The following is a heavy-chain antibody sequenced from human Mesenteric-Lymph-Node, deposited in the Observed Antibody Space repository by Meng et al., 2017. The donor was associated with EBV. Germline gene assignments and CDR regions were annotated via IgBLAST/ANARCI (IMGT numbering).Heavy chain of an antibody. J-gene: IGHJ4*02. CDR2: IYYSGSR. CDR3: ARVTGKIYYDGSGYPEAIDY. D-gene: IGHD3-22*01. Sequence: QAQLQESGPGRVKPSQTLSLTCTVSGDSISSTDYYWSWVRQPPGKGLEWIGYIYYSGSRYYNPSLKSRVTISVDTSKNQFSLKLSSVTAADTAVYYCARVTGKIYYDGSGYPEAIDYWGQGTLVTVSS. V-gene: IGHV4-30-4*01. CDR1: GDSISSTDYY.